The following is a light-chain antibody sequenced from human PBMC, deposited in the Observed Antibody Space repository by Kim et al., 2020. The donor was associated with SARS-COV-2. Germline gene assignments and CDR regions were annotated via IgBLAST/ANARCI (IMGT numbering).Light chain of an antibody. Sequence: EIVLTQPPATLSLSPGERATLSCRASQSVNINFAWYQYKPGQAPRLLIYDASKRATGIPARFSGSGFGTVFTLTISRVEPEDFAVYICLLRSNWSLTFGGGNKVEIK. J-gene: IGKJ4*01. V-gene: IGKV3D-11*03. CDR1: QSVNIN. CDR3: LLRSNWSLT. CDR2: DAS.